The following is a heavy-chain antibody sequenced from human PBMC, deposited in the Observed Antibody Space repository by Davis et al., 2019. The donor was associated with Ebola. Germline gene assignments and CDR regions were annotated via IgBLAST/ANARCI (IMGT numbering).Heavy chain of an antibody. CDR1: RFSLSTSGVG. J-gene: IGHJ4*02. Sequence: SGPTLVKPTQTLTLTCTFSRFSLSTSGVGVGWIRQPPGKALEWLALFYWDDDKRYSPSLKTRLTITKDTSKNQVVLTVTNMDPVDTATYYCARIRKDRYDYIWGSYRYPYYFDYWGQGTLVTVSS. CDR3: ARIRKDRYDYIWGSYRYPYYFDY. V-gene: IGHV2-5*02. D-gene: IGHD3-16*02. CDR2: FYWDDDK.